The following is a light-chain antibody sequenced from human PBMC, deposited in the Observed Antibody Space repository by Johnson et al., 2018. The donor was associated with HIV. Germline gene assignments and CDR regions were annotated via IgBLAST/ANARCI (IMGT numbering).Light chain of an antibody. CDR3: GTWDSSLNAYV. CDR1: SSDIGNNY. Sequence: QSVLTQPPSVSAAPGQKVTISCSGSSSDIGNNYVSWYQQLPGTAPKLLICDNNKRPSGIPDRFSGSKSGTSATLGITGLQTGDEADYYCGTWDSSLNAYVFGAATKVAVL. V-gene: IGLV1-51*01. CDR2: DNN. J-gene: IGLJ1*01.